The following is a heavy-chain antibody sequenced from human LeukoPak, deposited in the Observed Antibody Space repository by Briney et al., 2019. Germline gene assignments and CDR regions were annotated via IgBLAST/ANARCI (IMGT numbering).Heavy chain of an antibody. V-gene: IGHV4-30-4*07. J-gene: IGHJ6*03. CDR1: GGSISSGGYS. D-gene: IGHD3-22*01. CDR2: IYYSGST. Sequence: SETLSLTCAVSGGSISSGGYSWSWLRQPPGKGLEWIGYIYYSGSTYYNPSLKSRVTISVDTSKNQFSLKLSSVTAADTAVYYCARDLSYDSSGYYLGYMDVWGKGTTVTISS. CDR3: ARDLSYDSSGYYLGYMDV.